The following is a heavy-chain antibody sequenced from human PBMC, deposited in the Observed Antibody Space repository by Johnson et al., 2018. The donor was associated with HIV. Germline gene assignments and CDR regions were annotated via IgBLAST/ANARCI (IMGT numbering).Heavy chain of an antibody. J-gene: IGHJ3*02. Sequence: VQLVESGGGLVQPGGSLRLSCAASGFTVSSNYMNWVRQAPGKGLEWVSVIYSGGSTFYADSVKGRFTISRDNSKNTLYLQMNNLRAEDTAVYYCAKGGEVWYGAFDIWGQGKMVTVSS. D-gene: IGHD6-13*01. CDR2: IYSGGST. CDR3: AKGGEVWYGAFDI. CDR1: GFTVSSNY. V-gene: IGHV3-66*01.